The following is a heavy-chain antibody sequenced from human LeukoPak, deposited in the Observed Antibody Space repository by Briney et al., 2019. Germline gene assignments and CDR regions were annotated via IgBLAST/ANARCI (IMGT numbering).Heavy chain of an antibody. CDR1: GFTFSKYW. CDR3: AREGIYGSSSPPGY. D-gene: IGHD6-6*01. CDR2: INHDGSET. J-gene: IGHJ4*02. Sequence: GGSLRLSCAASGFTFSKYWMRWVPQAPGKGLEWVAHINHDGSETYYVDSVKGRFTISRDNAKNSLFLQMISLRAEDTAVYYCAREGIYGSSSPPGYWGQGTLVTVSS. V-gene: IGHV3-7*01.